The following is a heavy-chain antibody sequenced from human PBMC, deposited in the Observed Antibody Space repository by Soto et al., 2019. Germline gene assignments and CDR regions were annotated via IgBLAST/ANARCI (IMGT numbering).Heavy chain of an antibody. J-gene: IGHJ4*02. Sequence: QVQLVQSGAEVKKPGSSVKVSCKTSGGTFSSYAISWVRQAPGQGLEGMGGIIPNFGTANYAQKFQGRVTITADEPTSTAYMELSSMRSEDTAVYYCAIVAIFGVAPLYYFDYWGQGSLVTVSS. CDR1: GGTFSSYA. CDR2: IIPNFGTA. CDR3: AIVAIFGVAPLYYFDY. V-gene: IGHV1-69*01. D-gene: IGHD3-3*01.